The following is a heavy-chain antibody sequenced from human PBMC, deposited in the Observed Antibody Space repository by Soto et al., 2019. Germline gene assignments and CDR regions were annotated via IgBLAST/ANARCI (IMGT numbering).Heavy chain of an antibody. CDR2: ISSNGNYI. V-gene: IGHV3-21*01. J-gene: IGHJ4*02. CDR3: ARGTHYYDSIGYSHFFDY. Sequence: GSLRLSCGASGFTFSDFAMSWVRQAPGKGLEWVSSISSNGNYIYYADSMKGRFTISRDNAEKSLYLQMNSLRGEDTAVYYCARGTHYYDSIGYSHFFDYWGQGTLVTVSS. D-gene: IGHD3-22*01. CDR1: GFTFSDFA.